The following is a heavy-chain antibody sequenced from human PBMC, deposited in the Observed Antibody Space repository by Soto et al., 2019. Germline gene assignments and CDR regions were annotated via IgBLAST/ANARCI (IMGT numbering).Heavy chain of an antibody. V-gene: IGHV1-8*01. CDR1: GYTFTSYD. CDR2: MNPNSGNT. CDR3: AIENSSSRKKRTPRVGWFDP. D-gene: IGHD6-13*01. Sequence: SVKVFCKASGYTFTSYDINWERQASGQGLEWMGWMNPNSGNTRYAQKFQGRVTMTRITSISTAYMELSSLRSDDTAVYYCAIENSSSRKKRTPRVGWFDPWRTGTLVTVSS. J-gene: IGHJ5*01.